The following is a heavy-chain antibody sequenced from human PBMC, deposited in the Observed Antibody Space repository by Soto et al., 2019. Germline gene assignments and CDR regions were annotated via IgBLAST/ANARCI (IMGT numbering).Heavy chain of an antibody. J-gene: IGHJ6*03. CDR3: ARIFLEWSYYYYYYMDV. D-gene: IGHD3-3*01. CDR2: ISAYNGNT. Sequence: ASVKVSCKASGYTFTSYGISWVRQAPGQGLEWMGWISAYNGNTNYAQNLQGRVTMTTDTSTSTAYMELRSLRSDDTAVYYCARIFLEWSYYYYYYMDVWGKGTTVTV. CDR1: GYTFTSYG. V-gene: IGHV1-18*01.